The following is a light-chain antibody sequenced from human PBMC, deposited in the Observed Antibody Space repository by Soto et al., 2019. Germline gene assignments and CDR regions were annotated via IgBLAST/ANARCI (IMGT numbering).Light chain of an antibody. J-gene: IGKJ4*01. V-gene: IGKV3-20*01. CDR2: DAS. Sequence: EIVLTQSPGTLSLSPGERATLSCRASQSASRFVAWYQHNPGQAPRLLIYDASNRATGIPARFSGSGSGTDFTLTISRLEPEDFAVYHCQQYGSSPLTFGGGTKVEIK. CDR1: QSASRF. CDR3: QQYGSSPLT.